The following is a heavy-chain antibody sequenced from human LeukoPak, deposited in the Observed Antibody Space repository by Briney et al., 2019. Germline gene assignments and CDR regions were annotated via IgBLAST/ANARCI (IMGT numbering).Heavy chain of an antibody. CDR2: IKQDGSQR. CDR3: ARRGGSSSRRSPIDY. V-gene: IGHV3-7*01. D-gene: IGHD6-6*01. J-gene: IGHJ4*02. CDR1: GFPFSDFS. Sequence: GGSLRLSCATSGFPFSDFSMSWVRQAPGKGPEWVANIKQDGSQRYYVDSVRGRFTISRDNAKNSLFLQMNGLRAEDTAVYYCARRGGSSSRRSPIDYWGQGTLVTVSS.